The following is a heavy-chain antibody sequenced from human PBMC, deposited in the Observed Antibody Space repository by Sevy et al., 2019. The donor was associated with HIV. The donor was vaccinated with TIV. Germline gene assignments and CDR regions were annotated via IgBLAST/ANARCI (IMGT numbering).Heavy chain of an antibody. D-gene: IGHD3-9*01. J-gene: IGHJ4*02. Sequence: GGSLRLSCAASGFTFSSYGMHWVRQAPGKGLEWVAVIWYNGNNKYYADSVKGPFTDSRDNSKNTLYLQMNSVRAEDTAVYYCARDSTIGFDYWGQGTLVTVSS. CDR2: IWYNGNNK. CDR3: ARDSTIGFDY. CDR1: GFTFSSYG. V-gene: IGHV3-33*01.